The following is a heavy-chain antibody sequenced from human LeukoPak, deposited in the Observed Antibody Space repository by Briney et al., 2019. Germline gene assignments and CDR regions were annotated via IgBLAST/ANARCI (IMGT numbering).Heavy chain of an antibody. V-gene: IGHV3-30-3*01. CDR1: GFIFSNCS. CDR3: AKDSVKYCNSTSCSHDAFDI. J-gene: IGHJ3*02. CDR2: ISFDDNNQ. D-gene: IGHD2-2*01. Sequence: QPGRSLRLSCAASGFIFSNCSMHWVRQAPGKGLEWVSVISFDDNNQYYVDSVKGRFTISRDNSKNTLYLQMNSLRAEDTAVYYYAKDSVKYCNSTSCSHDAFDIWGQGTMVTVSS.